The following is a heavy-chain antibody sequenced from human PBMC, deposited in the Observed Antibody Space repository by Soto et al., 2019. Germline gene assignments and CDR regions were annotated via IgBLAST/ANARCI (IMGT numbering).Heavy chain of an antibody. Sequence: AGSLRLSCAASGFTFNSYWLPWVRQAPGKGLVWVSRINSDGSSTSYADSVKGRFTISRDNAKNTLYLQMNSLRAEDTAVYYCARVGLLFYDSSGYYDYWGQGTLVTVSS. J-gene: IGHJ4*02. CDR2: INSDGSST. D-gene: IGHD3-22*01. V-gene: IGHV3-74*01. CDR3: ARVGLLFYDSSGYYDY. CDR1: GFTFNSYW.